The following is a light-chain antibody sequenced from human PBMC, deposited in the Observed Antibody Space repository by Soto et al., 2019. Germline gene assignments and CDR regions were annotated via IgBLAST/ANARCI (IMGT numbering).Light chain of an antibody. V-gene: IGLV1-40*01. CDR3: QSYDSSLSGYV. J-gene: IGLJ1*01. Sequence: QSVLTQPPSVSGAPVQRVTISCTGSSSNIGAGYDVHWYQQLPGTAPKFLIYANTNRPSGVPDRFSGSKSDTSASLAITGLRAEDEADYYCQSYDSSLSGYVFGTGTKVTVL. CDR1: SSNIGAGYD. CDR2: ANT.